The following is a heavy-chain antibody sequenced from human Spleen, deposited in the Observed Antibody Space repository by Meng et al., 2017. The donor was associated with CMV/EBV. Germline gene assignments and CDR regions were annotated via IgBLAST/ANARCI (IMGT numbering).Heavy chain of an antibody. CDR2: INHSGST. CDR1: GGSFSGYY. V-gene: IGHV4-34*01. CDR3: ARATPGGSYALDY. D-gene: IGHD1-26*01. J-gene: IGHJ4*02. Sequence: CAVYGGSFSGYYWSWIRQPPGKGLEWIGEINHSGSTNYNPSLKSRATISVDTSKNQFSLKLSSVTAADTAVYYCARATPGGSYALDYWGQGTLVTVSS.